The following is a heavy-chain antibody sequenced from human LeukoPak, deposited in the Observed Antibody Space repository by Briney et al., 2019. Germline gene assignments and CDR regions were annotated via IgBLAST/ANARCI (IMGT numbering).Heavy chain of an antibody. CDR3: ARDKSLAIFGVAADAFDI. V-gene: IGHV3-21*01. Sequence: GGSLRLSCAASGFTFSSYSMNWVRQAPGKGLEWVSSISSSSSYIYYADSVKGRFTISRDNAKNSLYLQMNSLGAEDTAVYYCARDKSLAIFGVAADAFDIWGQGTMVTVSS. J-gene: IGHJ3*02. CDR2: ISSSSSYI. CDR1: GFTFSSYS. D-gene: IGHD3-3*01.